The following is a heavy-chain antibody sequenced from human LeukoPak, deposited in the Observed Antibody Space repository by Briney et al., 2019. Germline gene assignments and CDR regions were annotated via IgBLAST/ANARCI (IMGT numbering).Heavy chain of an antibody. CDR1: GFTFDDYA. V-gene: IGHV3-9*01. CDR3: AKAGIAVAGTDYYYMDV. Sequence: GGSLRLSCAASGFTFDDYAMHWVRQAPGKGLEWVSGISWNSGSIGYADSVKGRFTISRDNAKNSLYLQMNSLRAEDTALYYCAKAGIAVAGTDYYYMDVWGKGTTVTVSS. J-gene: IGHJ6*03. D-gene: IGHD6-19*01. CDR2: ISWNSGSI.